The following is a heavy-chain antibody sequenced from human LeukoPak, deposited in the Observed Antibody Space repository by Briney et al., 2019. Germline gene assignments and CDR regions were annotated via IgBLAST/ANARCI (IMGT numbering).Heavy chain of an antibody. V-gene: IGHV1-8*01. D-gene: IGHD6-19*01. J-gene: IGHJ3*02. CDR3: ARFGLGKHIEVAGIPFDI. Sequence: PTASVKVSCKASGYTFTSYDINWVRQATGQGLEWMGWMNPNSGNTGYAQKLQGRVTMTTDTSTSTAYMELRSLRSDDTAVYYCARFGLGKHIEVAGIPFDIWGQGTMVTVSS. CDR1: GYTFTSYD. CDR2: MNPNSGNT.